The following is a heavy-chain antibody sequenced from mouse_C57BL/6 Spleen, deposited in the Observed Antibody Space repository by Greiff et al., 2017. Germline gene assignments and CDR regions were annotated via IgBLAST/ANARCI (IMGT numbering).Heavy chain of an antibody. CDR3: ARGFITTVVATDAMDY. D-gene: IGHD1-1*01. J-gene: IGHJ4*01. CDR2: IYPRDGST. CDR1: GYTFTSYD. Sequence: QVQLKQSGPELVKPGASVKLSCKASGYTFTSYDINWVKQRPGQGLEWIGWIYPRDGSTKYNEKFKGKATLTVDTSYSTAYMELHRLASEDSAVYFCARGFITTVVATDAMDYWGQGTSVTVSS. V-gene: IGHV1-85*01.